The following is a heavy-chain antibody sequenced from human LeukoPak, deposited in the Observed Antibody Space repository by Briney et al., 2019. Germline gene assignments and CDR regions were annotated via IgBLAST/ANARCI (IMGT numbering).Heavy chain of an antibody. CDR1: GDSISSGRYY. J-gene: IGHJ5*02. V-gene: IGHV4-39*07. D-gene: IGHD4-11*01. CDR3: ARGSPYNP. Sequence: SETLSLTRTVSGDSISSGRYYWGWIRQPPGKGLEWIASIHYSGTSYYDPSLKSRVAISVDTSKNQFSLKLSSVTAADTAVYYCARGSPYNPWGQGTLVTVSS. CDR2: IHYSGTS.